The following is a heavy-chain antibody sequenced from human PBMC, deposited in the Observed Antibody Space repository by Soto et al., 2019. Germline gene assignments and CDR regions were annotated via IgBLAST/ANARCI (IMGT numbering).Heavy chain of an antibody. CDR1: GFTFSSYG. CDR3: ARDRYYDTSGSQPAY. J-gene: IGHJ4*02. D-gene: IGHD3-22*01. Sequence: PGGSLRLSCAASGFTFSSYGMHWVRQAPGKGLEWVAVIWHDGTNKYYAASVKGRFTISRDNSKNTLYLQMNSLSAEDTAVYYCARDRYYDTSGSQPAYWGQGILVTVSS. CDR2: IWHDGTNK. V-gene: IGHV3-33*01.